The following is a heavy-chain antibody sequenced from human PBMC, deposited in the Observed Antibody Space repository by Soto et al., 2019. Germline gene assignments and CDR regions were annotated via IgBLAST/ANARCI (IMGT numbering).Heavy chain of an antibody. Sequence: QMQLVQSGPEVKKPGTSVKVSCKASGFTFTSSAVQWVRQARGHRLEWIGWIVVGSGNTNYAQKFQERVTITRDMSTSTVYMELSSLRSEYTAVYYCAADRTYCVGDYYVDWGQGTLVTVSS. CDR2: IVVGSGNT. CDR1: GFTFTSSA. CDR3: AADRTYCVGDYYVD. V-gene: IGHV1-58*01. J-gene: IGHJ4*02. D-gene: IGHD2-21*02.